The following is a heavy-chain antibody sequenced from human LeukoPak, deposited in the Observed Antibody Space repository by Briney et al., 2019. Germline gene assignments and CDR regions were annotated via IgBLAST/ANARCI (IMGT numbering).Heavy chain of an antibody. CDR1: GFIFRIYG. CDR3: ANLGAMVRGVNFDY. Sequence: PGGSLRLSCAASGFIFRIYGMHWVRQAPGKGLEWVAFIRYDGSNKYYADSVKGRFTISRDNSKNTLYLQMNSLRAEDTAVYYCANLGAMVRGVNFDYWGQGPLVTVSS. CDR2: IRYDGSNK. V-gene: IGHV3-30*02. D-gene: IGHD3-10*01. J-gene: IGHJ4*02.